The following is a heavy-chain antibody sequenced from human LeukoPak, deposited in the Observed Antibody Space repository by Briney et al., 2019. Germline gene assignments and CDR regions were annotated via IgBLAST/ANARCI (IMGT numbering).Heavy chain of an antibody. Sequence: GGSLRLSCAASGFTFSSYAMSRVRQAPGKGLEWVSAISGSGGSTYYADSVKGRFTISRDNSKNTLYLQMNSLRAEDTAVYYCAKNPCSSTSCYGDYWGQGTLVTVSS. CDR2: ISGSGGST. V-gene: IGHV3-23*01. D-gene: IGHD2-2*01. CDR3: AKNPCSSTSCYGDY. J-gene: IGHJ4*02. CDR1: GFTFSSYA.